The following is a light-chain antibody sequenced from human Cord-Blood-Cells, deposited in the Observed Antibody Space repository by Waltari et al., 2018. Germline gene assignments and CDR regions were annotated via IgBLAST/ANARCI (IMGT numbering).Light chain of an antibody. CDR2: AAS. J-gene: IGKJ2*01. CDR1: QNISSY. Sequence: QITQSPSSLSSFCGSQSTLPCRASQNISSYLNWYQQKPGKAPKLLIYAASSLQSGVPSRFSGSGSGTDFTLTISSLQPEDFATYYCQQSYSTPYTFGQGTKLEIK. V-gene: IGKV1-39*01. CDR3: QQSYSTPYT.